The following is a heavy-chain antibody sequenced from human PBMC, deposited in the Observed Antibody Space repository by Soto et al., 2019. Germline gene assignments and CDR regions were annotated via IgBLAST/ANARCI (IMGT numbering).Heavy chain of an antibody. CDR2: ISGSGGNT. J-gene: IGHJ4*02. V-gene: IGHV3-23*01. CDR3: AKSITARPFDY. Sequence: EVQLLESGGGLVQPGGSLRLSCTASGFTFSSYAMCWVRQAPGKGLEWVSAISGSGGNTYYADSVKGRFTISRDNSKNTLYLQMNSLRAEDTAVYYCAKSITARPFDYWGQGALVTVSS. D-gene: IGHD6-6*01. CDR1: GFTFSSYA.